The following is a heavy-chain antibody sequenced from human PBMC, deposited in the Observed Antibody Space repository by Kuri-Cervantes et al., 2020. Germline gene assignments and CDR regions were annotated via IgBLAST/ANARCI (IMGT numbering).Heavy chain of an antibody. Sequence: ASVKVSCKASGYTFASYGISWVRQAPGQGLEWMGWISAYNGNTNYAQKLQGRVTMTTDTSTSTAYMELRSLRSDDTAVYYCARDKAGDRRDTAMVTWGWGQGTLVTVSS. D-gene: IGHD5-18*01. J-gene: IGHJ4*02. CDR3: ARDKAGDRRDTAMVTWG. CDR1: GYTFASYG. CDR2: ISAYNGNT. V-gene: IGHV1-18*01.